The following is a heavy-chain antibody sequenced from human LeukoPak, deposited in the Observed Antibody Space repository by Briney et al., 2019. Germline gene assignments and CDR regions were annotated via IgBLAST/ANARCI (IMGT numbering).Heavy chain of an antibody. V-gene: IGHV3-23*01. Sequence: GGSLRLSCAASGFTFSSYAMSWVRQAPGKGLEWVSAISGSGGSTFYADSVKGRFTISRDNSNNTVYLQMNNLRPEDTAVFYCARGQGYESYYYMDVWGKGTTVSVSS. CDR2: ISGSGGST. CDR3: ARGQGYESYYYMDV. CDR1: GFTFSSYA. D-gene: IGHD2-2*01. J-gene: IGHJ6*03.